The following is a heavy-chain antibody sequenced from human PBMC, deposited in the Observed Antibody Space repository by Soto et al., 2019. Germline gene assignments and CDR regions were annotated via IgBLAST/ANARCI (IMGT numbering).Heavy chain of an antibody. V-gene: IGHV4-59*01. CDR2: IYYSGST. CDR1: GGSISSYY. J-gene: IGHJ4*02. Sequence: PSETLSLTCTVSGGSISSYYWSWIRQPPGKGLEWIGYIYYSGSTNYNPSLKSRVTISVDTSKNQFSLKLSSVTAAEPAVYYCAAGLRYNFGYFGYCVQGTLVTRSS. D-gene: IGHD5-12*01. CDR3: AAGLRYNFGYFGY.